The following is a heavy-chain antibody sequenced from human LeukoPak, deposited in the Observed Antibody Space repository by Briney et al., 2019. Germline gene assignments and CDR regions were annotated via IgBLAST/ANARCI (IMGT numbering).Heavy chain of an antibody. CDR3: AELGITMIGGV. J-gene: IGHJ6*04. CDR2: ISSSGSTI. D-gene: IGHD3-10*02. V-gene: IGHV3-48*03. CDR1: GFTFSSYE. Sequence: GPLRLSCAASGFTFSSYEMNWVRQAPGKGLEWVSYISSSGSTIYYADSVKGRFTISRDNAKNSLYLQMNSLRAEDTAVYYCAELGITMIGGVWGKGTTVTISS.